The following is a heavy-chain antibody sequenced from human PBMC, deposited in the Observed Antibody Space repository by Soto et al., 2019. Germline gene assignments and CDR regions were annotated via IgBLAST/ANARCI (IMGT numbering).Heavy chain of an antibody. V-gene: IGHV1-69*06. J-gene: IGHJ6*02. Sequence: SVKVSCKASGGTFSSYAISWVRQAPGQGLEWMGGIIPIFGTANYAQKFQGRVTITADKSTSTAYMELSSLRSEDTAVYYCARDLGDFWSGFYYGMDVWGQGTTVTVSS. CDR1: GGTFSSYA. CDR3: ARDLGDFWSGFYYGMDV. CDR2: IIPIFGTA. D-gene: IGHD3-3*01.